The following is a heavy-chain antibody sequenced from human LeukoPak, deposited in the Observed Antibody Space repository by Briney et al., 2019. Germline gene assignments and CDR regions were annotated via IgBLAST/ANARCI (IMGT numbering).Heavy chain of an antibody. V-gene: IGHV4-59*01. CDR1: GGSISSYY. D-gene: IGHD3-10*01. Sequence: SETLSLTCTVSGGSISSYYWSWIRQPPGKGLEWVGYIYYSGSTNYNPSLKSRVTISVDTSKDQFSLKLSSVTAADTAVYYCAGSYGSGSINWFDPWGQGTLVTVSS. CDR2: IYYSGST. CDR3: AGSYGSGSINWFDP. J-gene: IGHJ5*02.